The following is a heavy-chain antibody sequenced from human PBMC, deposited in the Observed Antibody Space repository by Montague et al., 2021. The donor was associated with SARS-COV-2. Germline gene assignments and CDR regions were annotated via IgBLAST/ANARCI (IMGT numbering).Heavy chain of an antibody. J-gene: IGHJ6*02. Sequence: SETLSLTCAVYGGSFSGYYWSWIRQPSGKGLEWIGEINHSRSTNYNPSLKSRVTISVDTSKNQFSLKLSSVTAADTAVYYCVRVRYYGSGTSLGMDVWGQGTTVTVSS. CDR2: INHSRST. CDR1: GGSFSGYY. D-gene: IGHD3-10*01. V-gene: IGHV4-34*01. CDR3: VRVRYYGSGTSLGMDV.